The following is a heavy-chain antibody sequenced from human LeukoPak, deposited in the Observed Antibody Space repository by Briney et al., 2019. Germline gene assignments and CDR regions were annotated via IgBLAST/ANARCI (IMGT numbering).Heavy chain of an antibody. CDR2: INDSGENT. D-gene: IGHD6-19*01. J-gene: IGHJ4*02. CDR3: ATDRGAVTGFHDY. V-gene: IGHV3-23*01. CDR1: GFTFSNYA. Sequence: GGSLRLSCEASGFTFSNYATIWVRQAPGRGLEWVSGINDSGENTRYADSVKGRFTISRDNSKSTLYLQMDSLRVEDTAVYYCATDRGAVTGFHDYWGQGTLVTVSS.